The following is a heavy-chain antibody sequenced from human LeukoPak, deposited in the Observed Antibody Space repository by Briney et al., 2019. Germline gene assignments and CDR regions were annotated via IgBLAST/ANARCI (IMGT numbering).Heavy chain of an antibody. CDR1: GFTFSSYS. CDR2: INSKSRYI. CDR3: ARADSSSSRLDC. D-gene: IGHD6-6*01. J-gene: IGHJ4*02. Sequence: GGTLRLSCAASGFTFSSYSMNWVRQAPGKGLEWVSSINSKSRYIYYADSLKGRFTISRDNGKNSVYLQMNSLRAEDTAVYFCARADSSSSRLDCWVQGTLVTVSS. V-gene: IGHV3-21*01.